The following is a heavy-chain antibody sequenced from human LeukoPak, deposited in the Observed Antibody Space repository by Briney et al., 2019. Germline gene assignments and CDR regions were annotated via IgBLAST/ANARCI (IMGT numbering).Heavy chain of an antibody. D-gene: IGHD4-17*01. CDR1: GGSFGGYY. V-gene: IGHV4-34*01. J-gene: IGHJ1*01. CDR3: ARPTTVTTHYFQH. Sequence: SETLSLTCAVYGGSFGGYYWSWIRQPPGKGLEWIGEINHSGSTNYNPSLKSRVTISVDTSKNQFSLKLSSVTAADTAVYYCARPTTVTTHYFQHWGQGTLVTVS. CDR2: INHSGST.